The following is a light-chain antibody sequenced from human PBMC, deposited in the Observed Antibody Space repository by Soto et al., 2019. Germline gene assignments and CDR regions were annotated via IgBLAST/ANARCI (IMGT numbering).Light chain of an antibody. Sequence: QSALTQPASVSGSPGQSITISCAGTRDDIGAYDYVSWYQQHPGNAPKLLVYEVTNRPSGVSDRFSGSKSGNTASLTISGLQAQDEADYYCNSHTNSSDVVLGGGTKVTVL. CDR2: EVT. V-gene: IGLV2-14*01. CDR3: NSHTNSSDVV. J-gene: IGLJ2*01. CDR1: RDDIGAYDY.